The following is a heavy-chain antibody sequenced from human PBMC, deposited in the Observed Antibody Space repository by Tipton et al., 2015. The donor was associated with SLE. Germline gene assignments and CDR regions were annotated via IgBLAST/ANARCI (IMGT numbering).Heavy chain of an antibody. Sequence: TLSLTCAVYGGSFSGYYWSWIRQPPGKGLEWIGEINHSGSTNYNPSLKSRVTISVDTSKKQFSLKLSFVTAADTAVYYCARGRHAGGWYFYLWGRGTLVTVSS. D-gene: IGHD1-1*01. CDR3: ARGRHAGGWYFYL. CDR2: INHSGST. CDR1: GGSFSGYY. V-gene: IGHV4-34*01. J-gene: IGHJ2*01.